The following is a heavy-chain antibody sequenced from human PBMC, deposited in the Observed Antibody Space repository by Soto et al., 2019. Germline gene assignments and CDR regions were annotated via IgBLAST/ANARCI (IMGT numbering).Heavy chain of an antibody. CDR1: GFTFSSYW. CDR3: ATTHPSGYDPLFDY. V-gene: IGHV3-7*01. CDR2: IKQDGREK. Sequence: EVQLVESGGGLVQPGGSLRLSCAASGFTFSSYWMSWVRQAPGKGLEWVANIKQDGREKYYVDSVKGRFTISRDNAKNSLYLQMNSLRAEDTAVYYCATTHPSGYDPLFDYWGQGTLVTVSS. D-gene: IGHD5-12*01. J-gene: IGHJ4*02.